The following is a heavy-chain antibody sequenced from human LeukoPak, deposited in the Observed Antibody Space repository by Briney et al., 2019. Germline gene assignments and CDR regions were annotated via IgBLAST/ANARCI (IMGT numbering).Heavy chain of an antibody. CDR2: INHSGST. CDR3: ARESHYDILTGYYRATFDY. CDR1: GGSFSGYY. V-gene: IGHV4-34*01. D-gene: IGHD3-9*01. J-gene: IGHJ4*02. Sequence: PSETLSLTCAVYGGSFSGYYWSWIRQPPGKGLEWIGEINHSGSTNYNPSLKSRVTISVDTSKNQFSLKLSSVTAADTAVYYCARESHYDILTGYYRATFDYWGQGTLVTVSS.